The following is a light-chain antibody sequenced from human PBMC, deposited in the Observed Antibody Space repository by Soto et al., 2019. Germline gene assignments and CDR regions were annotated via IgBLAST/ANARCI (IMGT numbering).Light chain of an antibody. CDR2: GGA. CDR3: QHSDSFPWT. J-gene: IGKJ1*01. V-gene: IGKV1-39*01. CDR1: QDIRDD. Sequence: DIHMTQSPSSLVASVGDRVTIACRASQDIRDDINWYVQKPGGAPKLLVYGGARLQTGVPSXXSGSGYGTSFTLTVINLHPKDFGVYFCQHSDSFPWTFGRGT.